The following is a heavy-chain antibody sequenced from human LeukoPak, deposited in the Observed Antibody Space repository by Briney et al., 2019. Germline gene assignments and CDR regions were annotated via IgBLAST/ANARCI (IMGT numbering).Heavy chain of an antibody. Sequence: SETLSLTCSVSGDSISRYYWNWIRQPAGRGLEWIGRIFTGGFINYDPSLSSRVTVSLDTSKNQVSLKLTSVTAADTAVYYCARHSMLSSTYFGVSDIWGQGTTVTVSS. CDR3: ARHSMLSSTYFGVSDI. CDR1: GDSISRYY. V-gene: IGHV4-4*07. J-gene: IGHJ3*02. D-gene: IGHD6-13*01. CDR2: IFTGGFI.